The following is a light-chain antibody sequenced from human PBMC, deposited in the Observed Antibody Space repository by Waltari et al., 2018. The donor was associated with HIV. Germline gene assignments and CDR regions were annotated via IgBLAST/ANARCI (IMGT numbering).Light chain of an antibody. J-gene: IGKJ3*01. V-gene: IGKV4-1*01. Sequence: VMTQSPDSLAVSLGERATIHCKSSTSVLYSSNNKNYLTWYQQKPGQPPKLPVYWASTRESAVPDRFSGSGSGTYITLTIGSLQAEDVAVYYCQQYHSTPFTFGPGTKWISN. CDR3: QQYHSTPFT. CDR1: TSVLYSSNNKNY. CDR2: WAS.